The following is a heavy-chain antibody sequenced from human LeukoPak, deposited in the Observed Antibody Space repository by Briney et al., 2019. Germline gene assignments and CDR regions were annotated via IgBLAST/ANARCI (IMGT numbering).Heavy chain of an antibody. Sequence: GGSLRLSCAASGFTFSSYAMSWVRQAPGKGLEWVSAISGSGGSTYYADSVKGRFTISRDNSKNTLYLQMNSLRAEDTAVYYCAKDLVPGGYGGNPMGDYWGQGTLVTVSS. V-gene: IGHV3-23*01. J-gene: IGHJ4*02. CDR1: GFTFSSYA. CDR2: ISGSGGST. D-gene: IGHD4-23*01. CDR3: AKDLVPGGYGGNPMGDY.